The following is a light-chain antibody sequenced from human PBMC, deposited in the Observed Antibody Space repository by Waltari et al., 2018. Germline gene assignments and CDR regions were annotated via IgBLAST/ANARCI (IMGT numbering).Light chain of an antibody. CDR1: QSFLYGPNNKNY. Sequence: DIVMTQSPDSLAVSLGERATINCKSSQSFLYGPNNKNYLAWYQQKPGQPPKLLIYWASTRQSGVPDRFSGSGSGTDFTLTISSLHAEDVAVYYCQQYYSTAPDTFGQGTKLEIK. V-gene: IGKV4-1*01. J-gene: IGKJ2*01. CDR2: WAS. CDR3: QQYYSTAPDT.